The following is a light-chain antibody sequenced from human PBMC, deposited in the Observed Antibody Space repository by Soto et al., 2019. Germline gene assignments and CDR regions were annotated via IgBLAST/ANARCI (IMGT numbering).Light chain of an antibody. CDR2: GAS. Sequence: IVLTQSPDTLSLSPGERATLSCRASQSVSATHLAWYQQKPGQAPRLLLYGASTRATGIPGRFSGSGSETDFTLTISRMEPEDFAVFYCQHYGSSPLAFGGGTEVEIK. J-gene: IGKJ4*01. CDR1: QSVSATH. V-gene: IGKV3-20*01. CDR3: QHYGSSPLA.